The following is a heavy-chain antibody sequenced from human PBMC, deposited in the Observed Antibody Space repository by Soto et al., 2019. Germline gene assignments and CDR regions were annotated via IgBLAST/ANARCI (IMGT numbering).Heavy chain of an antibody. CDR3: ARTAGGRVRGALDI. V-gene: IGHV3-30-3*01. D-gene: IGHD6-13*01. CDR1: GFTFSSYG. J-gene: IGHJ3*02. CDR2: IPNTENKK. Sequence: QVQLEESGGGVVQPGTSLRLSCVASGFTFSSYGMHWVRQAPGKGLEWVAVIPNTENKKYYADSVKGRFTISRDNSQNTLFLQMDSLMSEDMAVYYCARTAGGRVRGALDIWGQGTIVTVS.